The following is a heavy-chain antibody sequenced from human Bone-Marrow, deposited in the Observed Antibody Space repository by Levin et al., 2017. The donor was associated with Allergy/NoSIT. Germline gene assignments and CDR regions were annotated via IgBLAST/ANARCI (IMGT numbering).Heavy chain of an antibody. Sequence: PGGSLRLSCVGSGFTFSSDAIHWVRQAPGKGLEWVAVVSFDGSQRYYGDSVKGRFSISRDNSKDTVYLQMNSLRPEDTALYYCAKARGYVPFDSWGQGTMVTVSS. J-gene: IGHJ4*02. CDR1: GFTFSSDA. CDR3: AKARGYVPFDS. V-gene: IGHV3-33*05. D-gene: IGHD2-15*01. CDR2: VSFDGSQR.